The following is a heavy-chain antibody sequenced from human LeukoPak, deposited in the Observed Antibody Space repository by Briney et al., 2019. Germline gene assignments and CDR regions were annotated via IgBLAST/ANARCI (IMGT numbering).Heavy chain of an antibody. CDR1: GFTFSSYS. Sequence: PGGSLRLSCAASGFTFSSYSMNWVRQAPGKGLEWVAVISYDGSNKYYADSVKGRFTISRDNAKNSLHLQMNSLRAEDTAVYYCARDSGESSGSYSSLFDYWGQGTLVTVSS. CDR3: ARDSGESSGSYSSLFDY. D-gene: IGHD1-26*01. CDR2: ISYDGSNK. V-gene: IGHV3-30*03. J-gene: IGHJ4*02.